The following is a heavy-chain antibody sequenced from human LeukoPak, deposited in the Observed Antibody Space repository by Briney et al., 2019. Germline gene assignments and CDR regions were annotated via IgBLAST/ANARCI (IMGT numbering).Heavy chain of an antibody. J-gene: IGHJ4*02. D-gene: IGHD6-13*01. Sequence: GSLRLSCAASGFTFSSYSMNWVRQAPGKGLEWIGEIYHSGSTNYNPSLKSRVTISVDKSKNQFSLKLSSVTAADTAVYYCAGSPSPLYFDYWGQGTLVTVSS. CDR3: AGSPSPLYFDY. V-gene: IGHV4-4*02. CDR2: IYHSGST. CDR1: GFTFSSYSM.